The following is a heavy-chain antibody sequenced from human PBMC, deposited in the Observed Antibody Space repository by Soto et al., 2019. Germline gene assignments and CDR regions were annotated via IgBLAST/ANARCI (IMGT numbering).Heavy chain of an antibody. CDR3: ARDLHYDFCSGYPYYYMDV. Sequence: TQSLTQTVSGGNLSDYCWSWLRPPPGKGLEWIGYIYYSGSTNYNPSLKSRVTISVDTSKNQFSLKLSSVTAADTAVYYCARDLHYDFCSGYPYYYMDVWGKGTTVTVSS. J-gene: IGHJ6*03. CDR2: IYYSGST. D-gene: IGHD3-3*01. V-gene: IGHV4-59*01. CDR1: GGNLSDYC.